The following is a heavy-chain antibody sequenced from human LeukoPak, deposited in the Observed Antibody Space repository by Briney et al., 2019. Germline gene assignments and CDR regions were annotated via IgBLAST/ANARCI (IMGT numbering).Heavy chain of an antibody. Sequence: GGSLRLPCSISGFTFDSFGIHWVRQAPGKGLEWLAVIWYDGSEKHYADSVKGRLTISREHSKSTVFLQMSSLRAEDTGVYYCARDLAVADVYFYYGMDVWGQGTTVTVS. CDR2: IWYDGSEK. V-gene: IGHV3-33*01. D-gene: IGHD6-19*01. J-gene: IGHJ6*02. CDR3: ARDLAVADVYFYYGMDV. CDR1: GFTFDSFG.